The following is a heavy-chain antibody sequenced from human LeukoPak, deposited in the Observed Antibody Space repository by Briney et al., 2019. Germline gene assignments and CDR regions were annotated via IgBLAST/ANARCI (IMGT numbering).Heavy chain of an antibody. CDR3: ARRSGLWFGVWGRFDP. J-gene: IGHJ5*02. Sequence: PSETLSLTCAVYGGSFSGYYWSWIRQPPGKGLEWIGEINHSGSTNYNPSLKSRVTISVDTSKNQFSLKLSSVTAADTAVYYCARRSGLWFGVWGRFDPWGQGTLVTVSS. V-gene: IGHV4-34*01. CDR2: INHSGST. CDR1: GGSFSGYY. D-gene: IGHD3-10*01.